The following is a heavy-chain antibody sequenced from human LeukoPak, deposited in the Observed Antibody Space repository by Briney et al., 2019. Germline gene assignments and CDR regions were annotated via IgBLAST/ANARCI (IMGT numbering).Heavy chain of an antibody. CDR2: SYYSGST. V-gene: IGHV4-31*03. CDR3: ARDNLGGFDI. D-gene: IGHD3-16*01. Sequence: SQTLSLTCTVSGGSISSGAYYWSWIRQHPGKGLEWIGYSYYSGSTHYNPSLKSRVTISVDTSKNQFSLKMSSVTAADTAVYYCARDNLGGFDIWGQGTMVTVSS. CDR1: GGSISSGAYY. J-gene: IGHJ3*02.